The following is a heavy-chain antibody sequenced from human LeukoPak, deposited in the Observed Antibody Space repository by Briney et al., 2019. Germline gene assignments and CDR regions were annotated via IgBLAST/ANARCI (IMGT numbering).Heavy chain of an antibody. CDR3: ARGSGSSWYFYFDY. J-gene: IGHJ4*02. D-gene: IGHD6-13*01. CDR2: ISHDGINT. V-gene: IGHV3-30*04. CDR1: RFSFSNYA. Sequence: GGSLRLSCAASRFSFSNYAMHWVRQDSGRGLEWLAVISHDGINTYYADSVKGRFTISRDNAKNSVYLQMNSLRAEDTALYYCARGSGSSWYFYFDYWGQGTLVTVSS.